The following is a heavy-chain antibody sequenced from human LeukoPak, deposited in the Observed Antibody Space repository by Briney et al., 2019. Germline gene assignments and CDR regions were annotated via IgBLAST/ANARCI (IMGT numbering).Heavy chain of an antibody. Sequence: PSETLSLTCAVYGGSFSGYFWTWIRQPPGKGLEWIGEINHSRRTNYNPSLMSRVTISVDTSKNQFSLNLRSVTAADTAVYYCARGQFQRDYWGRGTLVTVSS. J-gene: IGHJ4*02. CDR1: GGSFSGYF. V-gene: IGHV4-34*01. CDR3: ARGQFQRDY. CDR2: INHSRRT. D-gene: IGHD6-25*01.